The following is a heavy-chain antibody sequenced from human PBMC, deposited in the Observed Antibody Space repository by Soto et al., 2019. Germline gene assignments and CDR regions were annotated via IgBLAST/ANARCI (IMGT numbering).Heavy chain of an antibody. CDR1: GYSFTSYW. V-gene: IGHV5-51*01. D-gene: IGHD3-10*01. J-gene: IGHJ6*02. CDR3: ARQGYYGSGSHYYYYGMDV. CDR2: IYPGDSDT. Sequence: LGESLKISCKGSGYSFTSYWIGWVRQMPGKGLEWMGIIYPGDSDTRYSPSFQGQVTISADKSISTAYLQWSSLKASDTAMYYCARQGYYGSGSHYYYYGMDVWGQGTTVTVSS.